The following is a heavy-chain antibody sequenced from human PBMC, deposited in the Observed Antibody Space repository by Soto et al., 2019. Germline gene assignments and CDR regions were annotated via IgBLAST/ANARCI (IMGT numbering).Heavy chain of an antibody. CDR3: ARAGSYGYYFDY. CDR2: IWYDGSNK. D-gene: IGHD5-18*01. Sequence: QVQLVESGGGVVQPGRSLRLSCAASGFTFSSYGMHWVRQAAGKGREWVAVIWYDGSNKYYADSVKGGFTISRDNSKHTLYLQMNSMRAEDTAVYYCARAGSYGYYFDYWGQGTLVTVSS. J-gene: IGHJ4*02. CDR1: GFTFSSYG. V-gene: IGHV3-33*01.